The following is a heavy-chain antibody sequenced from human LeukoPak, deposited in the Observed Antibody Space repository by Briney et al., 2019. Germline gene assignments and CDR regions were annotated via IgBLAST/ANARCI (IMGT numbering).Heavy chain of an antibody. CDR3: AREAGAGSDGAFDI. J-gene: IGHJ3*02. D-gene: IGHD3-10*01. CDR2: IIPIFGTA. Sequence: SVKVSCKASGGTFSSYAISWVRQAPGQGLEWMGGIIPIFGTANYAQKFQGRVTITADESTSTAYMELSSLRSEDTAVYYCAREAGAGSDGAFDIWGQGTMVTVSS. V-gene: IGHV1-69*01. CDR1: GGTFSSYA.